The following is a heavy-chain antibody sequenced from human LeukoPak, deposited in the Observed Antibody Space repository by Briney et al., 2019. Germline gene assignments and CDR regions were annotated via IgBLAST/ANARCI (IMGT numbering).Heavy chain of an antibody. J-gene: IGHJ5*02. Sequence: GESLKISCRASGYSFSNYWIGWVRQVPGKGLEWMGIIHPTDSDTVYSPSLRGQVTISADKSINTVYLQWRSLEASDTAIYYCARRYYYNTEFDPWGQGTLVTVSS. D-gene: IGHD3-10*01. CDR2: IHPTDSDT. V-gene: IGHV5-51*03. CDR3: ARRYYYNTEFDP. CDR1: GYSFSNYW.